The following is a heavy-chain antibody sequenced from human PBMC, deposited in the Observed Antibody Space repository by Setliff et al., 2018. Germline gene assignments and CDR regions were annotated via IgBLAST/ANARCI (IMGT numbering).Heavy chain of an antibody. V-gene: IGHV4-31*03. CDR2: IYYSGST. J-gene: IGHJ6*04. Sequence: KPSETLSLTCTVSGGSISSGGYYWSWIRQHPGKGLEWSGYIYYSGSTEYTPSLKSRVTISVDTSKNQFSLKLSSVTAAYTAVYYCAREVGYYDSSGYPDVWGKGTTVTVSS. D-gene: IGHD3-22*01. CDR3: AREVGYYDSSGYPDV. CDR1: GGSISSGGYY.